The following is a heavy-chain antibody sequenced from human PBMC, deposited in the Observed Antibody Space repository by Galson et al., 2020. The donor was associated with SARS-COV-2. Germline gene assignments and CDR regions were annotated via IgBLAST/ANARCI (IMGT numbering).Heavy chain of an antibody. CDR2: IKSKTDGGTT. D-gene: IGHD6-19*01. J-gene: IGHJ3*02. CDR1: GFTFSNAW. Sequence: GGSLRLSCAASGFTFSNAWMSWVRQAPGKGLEWVGRIKSKTDGGTTDYAAPVKGRFTISRDDSKNTLYLQMNSLKTEDTAVYYCTTVGPGPRQWLGLGACDIWGQGTMVTVSS. CDR3: TTVGPGPRQWLGLGACDI. V-gene: IGHV3-15*01.